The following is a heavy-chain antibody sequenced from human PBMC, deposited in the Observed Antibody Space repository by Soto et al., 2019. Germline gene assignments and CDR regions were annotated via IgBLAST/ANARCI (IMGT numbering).Heavy chain of an antibody. D-gene: IGHD3-16*01. CDR3: VKFRGLAYHDYYMDG. CDR1: GFSFSTYG. CDR2: YGGSGGST. Sequence: DVQLLESGGGLAQRGGSLRLSSAASGFSFSTYGMTWVRQAPGKGLEWVSYGGSGGSTYYADSVKGRFTISRDNTKNTLYLQMNSRRAEDTAVYYCVKFRGLAYHDYYMDGWGNGTTVTVSS. J-gene: IGHJ6*03. V-gene: IGHV3-23*01.